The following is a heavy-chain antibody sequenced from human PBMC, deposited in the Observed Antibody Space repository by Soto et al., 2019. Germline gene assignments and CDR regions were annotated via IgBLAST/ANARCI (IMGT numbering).Heavy chain of an antibody. CDR2: INAGNGNT. CDR1: GYTFTSYA. J-gene: IGHJ6*02. Sequence: ASVKVSCKASGYTFTSYAMHWVRQAPGQRLEWMGWINAGNGNTKYSQKFQGRVTITRDTSASTAYMELSSLRSEDTAVYYCARDLFRRITIFGLYGMDVWGQGTTVTVSS. CDR3: ARDLFRRITIFGLYGMDV. D-gene: IGHD3-3*01. V-gene: IGHV1-3*01.